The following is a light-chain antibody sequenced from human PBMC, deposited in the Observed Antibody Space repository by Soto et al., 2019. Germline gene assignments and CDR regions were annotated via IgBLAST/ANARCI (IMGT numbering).Light chain of an antibody. CDR1: SSDVGAYDF. Sequence: QSALTQPRSVSGSPGQSVTISCTGTSSDVGAYDFVSWYQQHPGKAPKLIIYDVTRRPSGVPDRFSGSKSANTASLSISGLQAEDESDYYCCSYAGSYTLFGGGTQLTVL. J-gene: IGLJ2*01. CDR2: DVT. V-gene: IGLV2-11*01. CDR3: CSYAGSYTL.